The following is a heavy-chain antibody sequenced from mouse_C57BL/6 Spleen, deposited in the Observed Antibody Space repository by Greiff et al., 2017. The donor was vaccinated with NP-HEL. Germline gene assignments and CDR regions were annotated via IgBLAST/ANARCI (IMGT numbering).Heavy chain of an antibody. D-gene: IGHD2-4*01. CDR1: GFTFSSYA. V-gene: IGHV5-4*03. CDR2: ISDGGSYT. Sequence: EVKVEESGGGLVKPGGSLKLSCAASGFTFSSYAMSWVRQTPEKRLEWVATISDGGSYTYYPDNVKGRFTISRDNAKNNLYLQMSHLKSEDTAMYYCARGGDYAYFDYWGQGTTLTVSS. J-gene: IGHJ2*01. CDR3: ARGGDYAYFDY.